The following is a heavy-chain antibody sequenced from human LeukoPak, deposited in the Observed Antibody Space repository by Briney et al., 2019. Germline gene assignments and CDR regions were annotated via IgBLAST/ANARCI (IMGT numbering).Heavy chain of an antibody. J-gene: IGHJ4*02. V-gene: IGHV1-8*01. CDR1: GYTFTSYE. Sequence: ASVKDSCKASGYTFTSYEINWVRQVTGQRVEWMGWMDPNSGHTGAAQRFQGRLTMTRNTSTNTAYMELSTLTSEDTAVYYCSRGITSVWNPPGYWGQGTMVSVS. CDR2: MDPNSGHT. D-gene: IGHD6-19*01. CDR3: SRGITSVWNPPGY.